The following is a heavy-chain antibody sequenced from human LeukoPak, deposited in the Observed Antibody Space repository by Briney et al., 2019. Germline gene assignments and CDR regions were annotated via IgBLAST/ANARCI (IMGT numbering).Heavy chain of an antibody. D-gene: IGHD5-12*01. V-gene: IGHV3-7*01. CDR1: GFTFSSYW. CDR3: ARERWLRSYNWFDP. J-gene: IGHJ5*02. CDR2: IKQDGSEK. Sequence: GGSLRLSCAASGFTFSSYWMSWVRQAPGKGLEWVANIKQDGSEKYYVDSVKGRFTISRDNAKNSLYLQMNSLRAEDTAVYYCARERWLRSYNWFDPWGQGTLVTVSS.